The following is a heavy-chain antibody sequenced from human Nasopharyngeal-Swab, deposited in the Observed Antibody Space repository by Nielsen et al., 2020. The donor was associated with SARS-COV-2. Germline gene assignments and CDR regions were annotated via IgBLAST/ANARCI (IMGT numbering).Heavy chain of an antibody. CDR3: ARGRGGSYFSYFEY. V-gene: IGHV3-30-3*01. CDR1: GFTFSSYA. D-gene: IGHD1-26*01. J-gene: IGHJ4*02. CDR2: ISYDGSNK. Sequence: GGSLRLSCAASGFTFSSYAMHWVRQAPGGGLEWVAVISYDGSNKYYADSVKGRFTISRDNSKNTLYLQMNSLRGEDTAVYYCARGRGGSYFSYFEYWGQGTLVTVSS.